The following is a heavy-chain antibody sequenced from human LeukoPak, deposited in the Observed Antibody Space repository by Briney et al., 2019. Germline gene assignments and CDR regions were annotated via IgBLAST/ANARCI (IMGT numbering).Heavy chain of an antibody. V-gene: IGHV4-39*07. CDR3: ARQIRWLRYWFDP. CDR1: GGSISSSSYY. J-gene: IGHJ5*02. Sequence: SETLSLTCTVSGGSISSSSYYWGWIRQPPGKGLEWIGSIHYSGSTNYNPSLKSRVTISVDTSKNQFSLKLSSVTAADTAVYYCARQIRWLRYWFDPWGQGTLVTVSS. D-gene: IGHD5-12*01. CDR2: IHYSGST.